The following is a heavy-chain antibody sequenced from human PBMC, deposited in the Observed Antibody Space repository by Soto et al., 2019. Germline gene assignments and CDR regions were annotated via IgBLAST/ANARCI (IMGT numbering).Heavy chain of an antibody. J-gene: IGHJ5*02. CDR3: TRDASRDSSARGWFDP. CDR2: ISSNSAYI. V-gene: IGHV3-21*01. CDR1: GFTFRSFT. Sequence: GGSLRLSCAASGFTFRSFTMNWVRQAPGKGLEWVSTISSNSAYIYYTDALRGRFTISRDNAKNSLHLQMNSLRAEDTAVYYCTRDASRDSSARGWFDPWGPGTWSPSPQ. D-gene: IGHD6-13*01.